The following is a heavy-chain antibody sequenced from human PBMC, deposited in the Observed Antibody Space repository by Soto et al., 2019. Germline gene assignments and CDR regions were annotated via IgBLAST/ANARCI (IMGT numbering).Heavy chain of an antibody. J-gene: IGHJ3*02. V-gene: IGHV3-23*01. CDR2: ISGSGGST. D-gene: IGHD1-1*01. CDR3: ARTELERDAFDI. Sequence: PGGSLRLSCAASGFTFSSYAMSWVRQAPGKGLEWVSAISGSGGSTYYADSVKGRFTISRDNSKNTLYLQMNSLRAEDTAVYYCARTELERDAFDIWGQGTMVTVSS. CDR1: GFTFSSYA.